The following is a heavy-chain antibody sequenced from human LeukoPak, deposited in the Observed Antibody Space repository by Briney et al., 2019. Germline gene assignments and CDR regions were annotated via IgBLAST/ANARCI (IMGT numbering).Heavy chain of an antibody. J-gene: IGHJ4*02. CDR1: GFTFSSYW. Sequence: GGSLRLSCAASGFTFSSYWMSWVRQAPGKGLEWVANIKQDGSEKYYVDSVKGRSTISRDNAKNSLYLQMNGLRAEDTAVYYCARLAGVVTYFDYWGQGTLVTVSS. CDR2: IKQDGSEK. D-gene: IGHD3-3*01. V-gene: IGHV3-7*03. CDR3: ARLAGVVTYFDY.